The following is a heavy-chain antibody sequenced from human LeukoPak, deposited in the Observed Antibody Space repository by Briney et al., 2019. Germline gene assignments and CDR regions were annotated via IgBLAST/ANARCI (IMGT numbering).Heavy chain of an antibody. CDR1: GFTFSSYW. D-gene: IGHD1-26*01. CDR3: ASAAGWESAY. V-gene: IGHV3-7*01. CDR2: IKQDGSET. Sequence: GGSLRLSCGVSGFTFSSYWMSWVRQAPGKGLEWVARIKQDGSETYYVDSVKGRFTISRDNAKKSLYLQMNSLRAEDTAVYYCASAAGWESAYWGQGTLVTVSS. J-gene: IGHJ4*02.